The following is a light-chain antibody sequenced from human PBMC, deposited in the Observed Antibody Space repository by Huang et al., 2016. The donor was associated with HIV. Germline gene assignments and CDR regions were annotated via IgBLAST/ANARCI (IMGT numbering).Light chain of an antibody. V-gene: IGKV3-11*01. Sequence: EIVLTQSPATLSLSPGDRATLSCRASPSISNYLAWYQQKPGQAPRRIIYDASNRAPGIPARFSGSVSGTDFTLTISRLGPEDFALYYCQQRSSWRPFGQGTRLGIK. CDR1: PSISNY. CDR3: QQRSSWRP. CDR2: DAS. J-gene: IGKJ5*01.